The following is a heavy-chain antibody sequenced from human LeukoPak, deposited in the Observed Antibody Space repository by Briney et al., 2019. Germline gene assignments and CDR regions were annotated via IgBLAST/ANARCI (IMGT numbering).Heavy chain of an antibody. V-gene: IGHV4-38-2*02. CDR1: GYSISSGYY. D-gene: IGHD3-9*01. CDR2: IYHSGST. CDR3: ARRNYDISSSDGWFDP. Sequence: SETLSLTCTVSGYSISSGYYWGWIRQPPGKGLEWIGSIYHSGSTYYNPSLKSRVTISVDTSKNQFSLKLSSVTAADTAVYYCARRNYDISSSDGWFDPWGQGTLVTVSS. J-gene: IGHJ5*02.